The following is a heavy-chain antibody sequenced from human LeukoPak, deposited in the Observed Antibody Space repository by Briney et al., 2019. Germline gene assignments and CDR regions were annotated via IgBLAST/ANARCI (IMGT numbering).Heavy chain of an antibody. CDR2: IYHSGSA. Sequence: SETLSLTCAVSGGSISSSNWWSWVRQPPGRGLEWIGEIYHSGSANYNPSLKSRVTISVDKSKNQFSLKLRSVTAADTAVYYCARETYYGSGSYYFDYWGQGTLVTVSS. CDR3: ARETYYGSGSYYFDY. J-gene: IGHJ4*02. V-gene: IGHV4-4*02. D-gene: IGHD3-10*01. CDR1: GGSISSSNW.